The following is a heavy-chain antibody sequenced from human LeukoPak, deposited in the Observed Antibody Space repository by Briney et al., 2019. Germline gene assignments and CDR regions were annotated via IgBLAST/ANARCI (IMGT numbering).Heavy chain of an antibody. D-gene: IGHD3-16*02. J-gene: IGHJ3*02. CDR2: ISHDGSDK. V-gene: IGHV3-30*03. Sequence: GGSLRLSCAASGFTFSSYGMHWVRQAPGKGLEWVAVISHDGSDKYCVDSVKGRFTISRDNSKNTLYLQMNSLRAEDTAVYYCVTDVVMATSHDAFDIWAKGQWSPSLQ. CDR1: GFTFSSYG. CDR3: VTDVVMATSHDAFDI.